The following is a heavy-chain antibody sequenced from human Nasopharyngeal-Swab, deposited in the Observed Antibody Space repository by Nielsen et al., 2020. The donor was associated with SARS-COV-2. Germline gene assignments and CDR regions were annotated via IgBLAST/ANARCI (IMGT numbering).Heavy chain of an antibody. J-gene: IGHJ4*02. Sequence: SETLSLTFTVSGGSVRSDIYSWRWIRQPPGKGLEWIGYLYYRGSTYYNPSLKSRVTISVDTSKNQFSLKLSSVTAADTAVYYCARAPHTIFGVVTTFDYWGQGTLVTVSS. CDR3: ARAPHTIFGVVTTFDY. V-gene: IGHV4-31*03. CDR2: LYYRGST. D-gene: IGHD3-3*01. CDR1: GGSVRSDIYS.